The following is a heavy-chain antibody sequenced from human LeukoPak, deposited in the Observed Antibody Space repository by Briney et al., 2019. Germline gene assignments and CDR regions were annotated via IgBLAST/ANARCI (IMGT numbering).Heavy chain of an antibody. J-gene: IGHJ6*02. Sequence: PSETLSLTCTVSGGSISSYYWSWIRQPPGKGLEWLGYIYYSGSTNYNPSLKSRVTISVDTSKNQFSLKLSSVTAADTAVYYCARSITIFGVAGNNYYYYYGMDVWGQGTTVTASS. D-gene: IGHD3-3*01. CDR2: IYYSGST. V-gene: IGHV4-59*12. CDR1: GGSISSYY. CDR3: ARSITIFGVAGNNYYYYYGMDV.